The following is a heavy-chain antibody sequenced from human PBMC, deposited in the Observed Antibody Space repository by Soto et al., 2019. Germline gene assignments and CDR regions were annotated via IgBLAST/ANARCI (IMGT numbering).Heavy chain of an antibody. J-gene: IGHJ4*02. CDR2: ISHDGSDK. CDR3: AKENQHLVHDY. Sequence: WGSLRLSCAASGFTFINYGMHFFRQAPGKGLEWVAVISHDGSDKYYADSMKGRFIISRDNSENTLFLNMNSLKPEDTAVYYCAKENQHLVHDYWGQGTLVTVSS. V-gene: IGHV3-30*18. CDR1: GFTFINYG. D-gene: IGHD6-13*01.